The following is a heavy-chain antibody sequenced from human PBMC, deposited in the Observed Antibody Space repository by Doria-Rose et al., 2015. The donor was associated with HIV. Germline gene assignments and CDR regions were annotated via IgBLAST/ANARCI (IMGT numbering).Heavy chain of an antibody. CDR3: ARIKSSRWYHKYYFDF. V-gene: IGHV2-26*01. Sequence: QVQLVQSGPVLVKPTETLTLTCTVSGVSLSSPGMGVSWISQPPGKALEWLANIYSDDESSYKTSLKSRLTSSRGTSKSQVVLTMTDMDPVDTATYYCARIKSSRWYHKYYFDFWGQGTLVIVSA. D-gene: IGHD6-13*01. CDR1: GVSLSSPGMG. CDR2: IYSDDES. J-gene: IGHJ4*02.